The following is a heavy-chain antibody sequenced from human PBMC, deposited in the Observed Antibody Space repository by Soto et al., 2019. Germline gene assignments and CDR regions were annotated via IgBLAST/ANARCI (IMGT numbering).Heavy chain of an antibody. D-gene: IGHD1-26*01. CDR2: ISGSGFKK. V-gene: IGHV3-23*01. CDR3: AKNQGVELVPLATVDWFDP. CDR1: GFIFENFG. Sequence: VGSLRLSCAASGFIFENFGMSWVRQAPGKGLEWISSISGSGFKKYYADSVKGRFTISRDNSKSTVYLELNNLSAEDTAVYHCAKNQGVELVPLATVDWFDPWGQGSVVTV. J-gene: IGHJ5*02.